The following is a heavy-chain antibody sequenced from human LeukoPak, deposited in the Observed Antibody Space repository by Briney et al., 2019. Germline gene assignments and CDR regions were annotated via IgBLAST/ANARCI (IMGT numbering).Heavy chain of an antibody. D-gene: IGHD6-19*01. J-gene: IGHJ4*02. CDR2: MYLGDSET. Sequence: KVGESLKISCKGSGYSFTNYWIGWVRQMPGKGLEWIGIMYLGDSETRYSPSFQGQVTISADKSISTVYLQWSSLKASDTAMYYCVRHEGSNSGWPFDYWGQGTLVTVSS. V-gene: IGHV5-51*01. CDR3: VRHEGSNSGWPFDY. CDR1: GYSFTNYW.